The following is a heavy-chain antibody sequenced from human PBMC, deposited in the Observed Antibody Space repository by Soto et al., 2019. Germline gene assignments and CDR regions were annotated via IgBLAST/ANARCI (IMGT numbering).Heavy chain of an antibody. Sequence: QVQLQESGPGLVKPSGTLSPTCAVSGDSVTSNVWWSWVRQPPGKGLEWIGEAYHNGLTDYNPSLKSRVTMSVDTSKNEFSLKLTSLTAADTAIYYCARDAAVPGESDRFDFWGQGTLVTVSS. J-gene: IGHJ4*02. CDR3: ARDAAVPGESDRFDF. CDR1: GDSVTSNVW. V-gene: IGHV4-4*02. CDR2: AYHNGLT. D-gene: IGHD6-19*01.